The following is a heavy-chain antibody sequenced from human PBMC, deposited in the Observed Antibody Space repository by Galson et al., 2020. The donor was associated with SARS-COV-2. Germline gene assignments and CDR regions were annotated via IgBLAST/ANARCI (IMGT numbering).Heavy chain of an antibody. J-gene: IGHJ5*02. CDR3: VRGVIMGSTWFDP. CDR1: GDSISSGDYS. V-gene: IGHV4-30-2*01. Sequence: SETLSLTCVVYGDSISSGDYSWNWMRQPPGKGLEWIGYIHHGGSAHYNPSLKSRVTISMARSRNQFSLNLTSVTAADTAVYYCVRGVIMGSTWFDPWGQGTLVTVSS. CDR2: IHHGGSA. D-gene: IGHD3-10*01.